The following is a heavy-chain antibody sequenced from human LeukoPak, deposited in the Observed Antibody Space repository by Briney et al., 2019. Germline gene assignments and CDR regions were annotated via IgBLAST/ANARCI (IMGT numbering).Heavy chain of an antibody. D-gene: IGHD2-21*02. J-gene: IGHJ4*02. CDR3: ARQRGQAGDPVGY. V-gene: IGHV4-39*07. Sequence: SETLSLTCTVSGGSIIDDHYYWGWIRQPPGKGLEWIGTIYYSGRSYYNPSLTSRVTMSADTSKNQFSLRLNSVTAADTAVYYCARQRGQAGDPVGYRGQGTLVTVSS. CDR2: IYYSGRS. CDR1: GGSIIDDHYY.